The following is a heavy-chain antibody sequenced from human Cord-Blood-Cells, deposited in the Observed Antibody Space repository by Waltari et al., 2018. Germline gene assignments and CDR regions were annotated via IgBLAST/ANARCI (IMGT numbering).Heavy chain of an antibody. Sequence: QVQLQESGPGLVKPSETLSLTCAVSGYSISSGYYWGWIRQPPGKGLEWIGSIYHSGSTYYNPSLKSRVTISVDTSKNQFSLKLSYVTAADTAVYYCARAKGFSSSSFNWFDPWGQGTLVTVSS. CDR3: ARAKGFSSSSFNWFDP. V-gene: IGHV4-38-2*01. CDR1: GYSISSGYY. J-gene: IGHJ5*02. D-gene: IGHD6-6*01. CDR2: IYHSGST.